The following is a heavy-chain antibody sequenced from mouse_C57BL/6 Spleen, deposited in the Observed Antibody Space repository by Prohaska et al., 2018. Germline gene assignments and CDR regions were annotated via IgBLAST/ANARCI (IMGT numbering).Heavy chain of an antibody. Sequence: SVKISCKASGYTFTDYYMNWVKQSHGKSLEWIGDINPNNVGTSYNQKFKGNATLTVDKSSSTAYMEFRSLTSEDSAVYYCARGGYFDYWGQGTTLTVSS. CDR1: GYTFTDYY. J-gene: IGHJ2*01. V-gene: IGHV1-26*01. CDR3: ARGGYFDY. CDR2: INPNNVGT.